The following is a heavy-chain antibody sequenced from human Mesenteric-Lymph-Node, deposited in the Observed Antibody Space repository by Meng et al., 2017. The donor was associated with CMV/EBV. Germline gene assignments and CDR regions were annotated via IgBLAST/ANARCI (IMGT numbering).Heavy chain of an antibody. CDR1: GFSFSTYW. D-gene: IGHD1-1*01. V-gene: IGHV3-7*01. CDR2: IKQDGSEK. J-gene: IGHJ4*02. CDR3: ARDGDNWNPPFDY. Sequence: GGSLRLSCAASGFSFSTYWMSWVRQAPGKRLEWVANIKQDGSEKYYVDSVKGRFTISRDNAKNSLYLQMNSLRAEDTAVYYCARDGDNWNPPFDYWGQGTLVTVSS.